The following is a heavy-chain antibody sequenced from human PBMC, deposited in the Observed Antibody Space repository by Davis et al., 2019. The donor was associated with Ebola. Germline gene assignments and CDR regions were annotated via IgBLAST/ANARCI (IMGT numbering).Heavy chain of an antibody. CDR2: ISAYNGNT. D-gene: IGHD6-19*01. Sequence: AASVKVSCKASGYTFTSYDINWVRQAPGQGLEWMGWISAYNGNTNYAQKLQGRVTMTTDTSTSTAYMELRSLRSDDTAVYYCARQVAGMWFDPWGQGTTVTVSS. V-gene: IGHV1-18*01. J-gene: IGHJ5*01. CDR1: GYTFTSYD. CDR3: ARQVAGMWFDP.